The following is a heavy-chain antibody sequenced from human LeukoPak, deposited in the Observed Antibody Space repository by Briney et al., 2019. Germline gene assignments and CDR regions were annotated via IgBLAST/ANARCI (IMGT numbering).Heavy chain of an antibody. CDR1: GYTFTSYY. J-gene: IGHJ3*01. D-gene: IGHD2-21*02. V-gene: IGHV1-46*01. CDR2: INPSGGST. CDR3: ARDHSVLVAAIGSAPAFDV. Sequence: GASVKVSCKASGYTFTSYYMHWVRQAPGQGLEWMGIINPSGGSTSYAQKFQGRVTMTRDTSTSTVYMELSSLRSEDTAVYYCARDHSVLVAAIGSAPAFDVWGHGTMVIVSP.